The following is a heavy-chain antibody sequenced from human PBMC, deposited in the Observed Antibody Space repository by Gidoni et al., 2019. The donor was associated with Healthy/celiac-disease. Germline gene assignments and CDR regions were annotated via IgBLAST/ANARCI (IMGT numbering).Heavy chain of an antibody. CDR2: NVVGSGNT. CDR3: AVPLLEWLFDYGMDV. CDR1: GFTFTSSA. V-gene: IGHV1-58*01. D-gene: IGHD3-3*01. Sequence: QMQLVQSGPEVKKPGTSVKVSCQASGFTFTSSAVQWVRQARGQRLEWIGWNVVGSGNTNYAQKFQERVTITRDMSTSTAYMELSSLRSEDTAVYYCAVPLLEWLFDYGMDVWGQGTTVTVSS. J-gene: IGHJ6*02.